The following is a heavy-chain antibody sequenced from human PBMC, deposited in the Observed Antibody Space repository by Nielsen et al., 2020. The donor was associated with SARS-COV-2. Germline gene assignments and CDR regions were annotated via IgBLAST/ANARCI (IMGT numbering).Heavy chain of an antibody. V-gene: IGHV1-69*13. CDR1: GGTFGSHG. D-gene: IGHD5-12*01. J-gene: IGHJ4*02. Sequence: SVKVSCKASGGTFGSHGVTWVRQAPGQGLEWMGGILPIFGATNCAQQFQGRVTITADESTSTAYLDLSSLRSDDSAIYYCTRDRFSAYDCGFWGQGTLVTVSS. CDR2: ILPIFGAT. CDR3: TRDRFSAYDCGF.